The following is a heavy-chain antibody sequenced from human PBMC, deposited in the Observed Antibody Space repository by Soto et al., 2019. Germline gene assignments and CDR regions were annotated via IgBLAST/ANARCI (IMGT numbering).Heavy chain of an antibody. D-gene: IGHD3-22*01. J-gene: IGHJ4*02. CDR3: SRQIYDSDTGPNFQYYFDS. V-gene: IGHV5-10-1*01. CDR1: GYGFAGYW. Sequence: GESLKISCKGSGYGFAGYWITWVRQQPGKGLEWMGRIGPSDSQTYYSPSFRGHVTISVTKSITTVFLQWSSLRASDTAMYYCSRQIYDSDTGPNFQYYFDSWGQGTPVTVSS. CDR2: IGPSDSQT.